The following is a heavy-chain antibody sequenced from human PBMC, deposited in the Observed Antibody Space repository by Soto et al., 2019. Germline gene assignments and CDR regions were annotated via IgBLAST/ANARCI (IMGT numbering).Heavy chain of an antibody. V-gene: IGHV1-3*01. CDR3: ATEKRKYDILTGPFP. CDR2: INAGNGNT. CDR1: GSTFTSYA. J-gene: IGHJ5*02. D-gene: IGHD3-9*01. Sequence: ASVKVSCQASGSTFTSYAMHWVRQAPGQRLEWMGWINAGNGNTKYSQKFQGRVTITRDTSASTAYMELSSLRSEDTAVYYCATEKRKYDILTGPFPWGQGTLVTVSS.